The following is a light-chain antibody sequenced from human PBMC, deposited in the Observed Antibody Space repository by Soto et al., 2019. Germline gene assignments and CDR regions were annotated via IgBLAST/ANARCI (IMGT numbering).Light chain of an antibody. Sequence: DIQMTQSPSTLSASVGDRVTFTCRASQSISTWLAWYQQKPGKAPKLLISDVSSLKSGVPSRFSGSGSGTEFTLTISGLHPDDSATYYCLQDDSYPLTFGGGSKVEIK. V-gene: IGKV1-5*01. J-gene: IGKJ4*01. CDR3: LQDDSYPLT. CDR1: QSISTW. CDR2: DVS.